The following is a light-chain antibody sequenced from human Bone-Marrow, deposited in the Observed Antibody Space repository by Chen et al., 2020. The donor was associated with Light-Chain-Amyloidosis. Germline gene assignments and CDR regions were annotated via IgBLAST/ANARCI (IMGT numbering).Light chain of an antibody. J-gene: IGLJ3*02. V-gene: IGLV3-21*02. Sequence: SYVLTQPSSVSVAPGQTATIACGGNNIGSTSVHWYQQTPGQAPLLVVYDDSDRPSGIPERLSGYNSGNTATLTISGVEAGDEADYYWQVWDRSSDRPVFGGGTKLTVL. CDR3: QVWDRSSDRPV. CDR2: DDS. CDR1: NIGSTS.